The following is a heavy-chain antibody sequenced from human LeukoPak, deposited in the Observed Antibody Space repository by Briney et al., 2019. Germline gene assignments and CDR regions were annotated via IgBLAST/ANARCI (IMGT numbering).Heavy chain of an antibody. CDR2: ISGSGGST. CDR3: ARDLGIAAGGY. D-gene: IGHD6-13*01. V-gene: IGHV3-23*01. J-gene: IGHJ4*02. Sequence: GGSLRLSCAASGSTFSSYAMSWVRQAPGKGLEWVSAISGSGGSTYYADSVKGRFTISRDNSKNTLYLQMNSLRAEDTAVYYCARDLGIAAGGYWGQGTLVTVSS. CDR1: GSTFSSYA.